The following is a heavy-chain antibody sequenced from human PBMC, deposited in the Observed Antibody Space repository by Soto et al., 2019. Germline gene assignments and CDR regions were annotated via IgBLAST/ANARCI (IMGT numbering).Heavy chain of an antibody. J-gene: IGHJ4*02. Sequence: GSLRLSCAASGFSFSNFAMSWVRQAPWKGLEWVSGIGAGGDITFYADSVKGRFGISRDNSKNTVYLQVNSLRAEDTAVYFCAKDDFTDRGEDYFDQWGQGTLLTVSS. CDR2: IGAGGDIT. V-gene: IGHV3-23*01. CDR3: AKDDFTDRGEDYFDQ. CDR1: GFSFSNFA. D-gene: IGHD2-21*01.